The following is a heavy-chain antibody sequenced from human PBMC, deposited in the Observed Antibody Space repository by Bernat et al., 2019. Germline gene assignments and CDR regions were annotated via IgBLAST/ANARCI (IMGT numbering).Heavy chain of an antibody. CDR2: ISAYNGNT. D-gene: IGHD3-3*01. Sequence: QVQLVQSGAEVKKPGASVKVSCKASGYTFTSYGISWVRQAPGQGLEWMGWISAYNGNTNYAQKLQGRATMTTDTSTSTAYMELRRLRSEDTAVYYCARLAAAYYGFWSGYYPYWGQGTLVTVSS. J-gene: IGHJ4*02. V-gene: IGHV1-18*01. CDR3: ARLAAAYYGFWSGYYPY. CDR1: GYTFTSYG.